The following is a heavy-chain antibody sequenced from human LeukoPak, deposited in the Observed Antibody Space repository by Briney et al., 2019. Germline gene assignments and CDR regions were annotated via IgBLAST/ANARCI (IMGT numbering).Heavy chain of an antibody. CDR2: IKQDGSEK. V-gene: IGHV3-7*04. D-gene: IGHD3-16*01. Sequence: GGSLRLSCAASGFAFSSYWMSWVRQAPGKGLEWVANIKQDGSEKYYVDSVKGRFTISRDNAKNSLCLQMDSLRAEDTAVYYCARGGVYYDYVWGKFDFDYWGQGTPVTVSS. J-gene: IGHJ4*02. CDR1: GFAFSSYW. CDR3: ARGGVYYDYVWGKFDFDY.